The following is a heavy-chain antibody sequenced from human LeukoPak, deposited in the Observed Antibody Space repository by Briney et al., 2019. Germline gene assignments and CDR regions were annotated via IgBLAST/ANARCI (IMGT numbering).Heavy chain of an antibody. J-gene: IGHJ4*02. CDR3: AREALLWLGESLGNNYFDY. CDR2: IYTSGST. CDR1: GGSISSYY. V-gene: IGHV4-4*07. Sequence: SETLSLTCTVSGGSISSYYWSWIRQPAGKGLEWIGRIYTSGSTNYNPSLKSRVTMSVDTSKNQFSLKLSSVTAADTAVYYCAREALLWLGESLGNNYFDYWGQGTLVTVSS. D-gene: IGHD3-10*01.